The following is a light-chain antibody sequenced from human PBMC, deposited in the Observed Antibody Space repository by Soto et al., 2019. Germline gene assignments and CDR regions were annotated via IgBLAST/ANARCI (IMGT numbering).Light chain of an antibody. CDR1: QSVRGN. CDR3: QQYNNWPFIP. J-gene: IGKJ5*01. Sequence: EIFMTQSPATRSVSPWERATFSCRASQSVRGNLAWYQQKPGLSPRLLIYGASSRATGIPVRFSGSGSGTEFTLTISSLQSEDFAVYYCQQYNNWPFIPFGQGIRLEIK. CDR2: GAS. V-gene: IGKV3-15*01.